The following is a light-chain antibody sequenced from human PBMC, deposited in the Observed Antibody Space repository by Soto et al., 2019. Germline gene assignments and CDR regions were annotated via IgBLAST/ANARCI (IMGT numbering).Light chain of an antibody. CDR1: QGISSY. CDR3: QQYNSYS. Sequence: AIRMSQSPSSLSATPGDRVTIICRASQGISSYLAWYQQKPGKAPKLLIYAASTLQSGVPSRFSGSGSGTEFTLTISSLQPDDFATYYCQQYNSYSFAQGTKVDI. V-gene: IGKV1-8*01. CDR2: AAS. J-gene: IGKJ1*01.